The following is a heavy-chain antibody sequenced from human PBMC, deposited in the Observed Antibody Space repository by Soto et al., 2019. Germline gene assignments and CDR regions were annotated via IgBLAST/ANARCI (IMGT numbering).Heavy chain of an antibody. CDR3: ASRLAAAELV. Sequence: QVQLVQSGAEVKKPGASVKVSCKASGYTFTNYGISWVRQAPGQGLEWMGWINPYNGNTNYAQKLXXRVTMTTDTSTSTAYMELRSLRSDATAVYYCASRLAAAELVWGQGTLVTVSS. CDR1: GYTFTNYG. J-gene: IGHJ4*02. V-gene: IGHV1-18*01. D-gene: IGHD6-13*01. CDR2: INPYNGNT.